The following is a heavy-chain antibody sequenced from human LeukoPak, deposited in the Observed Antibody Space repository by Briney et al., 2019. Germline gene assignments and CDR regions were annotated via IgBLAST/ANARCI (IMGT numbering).Heavy chain of an antibody. CDR1: GYTFTGYY. D-gene: IGHD2-2*01. CDR2: INPNSGGT. J-gene: IGHJ4*02. V-gene: IGHV1-2*02. CDR3: ARESAKYPKYYFDY. Sequence: ASVKVSCKASGYTFTGYYMHWVRQAPGQGLEWMGWINPNSGGTNYAQKFQGRVTMTRDTSISTAYMELSRLRSDDTAVYYCARESAKYPKYYFDYWGQGTLVTVSS.